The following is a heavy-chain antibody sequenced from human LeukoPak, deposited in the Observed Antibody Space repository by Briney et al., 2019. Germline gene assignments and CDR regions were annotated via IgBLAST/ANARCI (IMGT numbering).Heavy chain of an antibody. CDR1: GGSISSSSYY. CDR3: ARVTYYYDSSGYETFDY. V-gene: IGHV4-39*07. Sequence: SETLSLTCTVSGGSISSSSYYWGWIRQPPGKGLEWIGSTYYSGSTYYNPSLKSRVTISVDTSKNQFSLKLSSVTAADTAVYYCARVTYYYDSSGYETFDYWGQGTLVTVSS. D-gene: IGHD3-22*01. J-gene: IGHJ4*02. CDR2: TYYSGST.